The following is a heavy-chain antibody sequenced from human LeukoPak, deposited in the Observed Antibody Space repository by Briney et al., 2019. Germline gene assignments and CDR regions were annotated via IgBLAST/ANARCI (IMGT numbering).Heavy chain of an antibody. Sequence: SETLSLTCAVYGGSFSGYYWSWIRQPPGEGLEWIGEINHSGSTNYNPSLKSRVTISVDTSKNQFSLKLISVTASDTAVYYCARGGGATTRFDYWGQGTLVTVSS. CDR1: GGSFSGYY. V-gene: IGHV4-34*01. CDR3: ARGGGATTRFDY. CDR2: INHSGST. D-gene: IGHD1-26*01. J-gene: IGHJ4*02.